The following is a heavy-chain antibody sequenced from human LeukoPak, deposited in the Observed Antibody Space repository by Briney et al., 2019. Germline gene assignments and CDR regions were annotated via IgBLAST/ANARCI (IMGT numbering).Heavy chain of an antibody. CDR3: ARDLGGKYYYDSSGVDY. CDR1: GFTFSSYG. V-gene: IGHV3-33*01. Sequence: GGSLRLSCAASGFTFSSYGMHWVRQAPGKGLESVAVIWYDGSNKYYADSVKGRFTISRDNSKNTLYLQMNSLRAEDTAVYYCARDLGGKYYYDSSGVDYWGQGTLVTVSS. J-gene: IGHJ4*02. D-gene: IGHD3-22*01. CDR2: IWYDGSNK.